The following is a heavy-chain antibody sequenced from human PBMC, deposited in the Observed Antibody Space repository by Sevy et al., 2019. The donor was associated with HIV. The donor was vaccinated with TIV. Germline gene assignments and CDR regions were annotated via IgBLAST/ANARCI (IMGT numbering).Heavy chain of an antibody. CDR1: GFTFRNYA. CDR3: ARKYDSSGYFDY. J-gene: IGHJ4*02. V-gene: IGHV3-23*01. D-gene: IGHD3-22*01. CDR2: ISGTGGSGDKT. Sequence: LSLTCAASGFTFRNYAMNWVRQAPGKGLEWVSGISGTGGSGDKTNYADSVKGRFTISRDDSKNSLYLQLNTLRAEDTAIYYCARKYDSSGYFDYWGQGTLVTVSS.